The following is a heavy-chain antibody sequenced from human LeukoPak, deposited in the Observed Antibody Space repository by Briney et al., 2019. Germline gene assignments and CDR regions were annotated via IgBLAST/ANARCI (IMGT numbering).Heavy chain of an antibody. Sequence: SVKVSCKASGGTFSSYAISWVRQAPGQGLEWMGGIIPIFGTANYAQKFQGRVTITADESTSTAYMQLSSLRSEDTAVYYCARADCSSTSCYTPFDYWGQGTLVTVSS. CDR1: GGTFSSYA. CDR3: ARADCSSTSCYTPFDY. D-gene: IGHD2-2*02. V-gene: IGHV1-69*01. CDR2: IIPIFGTA. J-gene: IGHJ4*02.